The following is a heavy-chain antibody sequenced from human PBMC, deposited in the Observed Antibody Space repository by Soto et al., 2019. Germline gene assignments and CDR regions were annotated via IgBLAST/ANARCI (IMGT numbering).Heavy chain of an antibody. Sequence: LSLTFTVSGGSVSSGSYYWSWIRQPPGKGLEWIGYIYYSGSTNYNPSLKSRVTISVDTSKNQFSLKLSSVTAADTAVYYCARVPPYGSSWRYYYYGMDVWGQGTTVTVS. CDR2: IYYSGST. V-gene: IGHV4-61*01. J-gene: IGHJ6*02. CDR1: GGSVSSGSYY. D-gene: IGHD6-13*01. CDR3: ARVPPYGSSWRYYYYGMDV.